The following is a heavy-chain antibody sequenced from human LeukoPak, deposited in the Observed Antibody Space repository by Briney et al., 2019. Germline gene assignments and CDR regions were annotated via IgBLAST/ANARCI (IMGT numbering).Heavy chain of an antibody. Sequence: SETLSLTCTVSGGSIGTYYWSWVRQSPGTGLEWIGYIYVTGTRYNPSLQSRVTISVDRSRNQFFLKMTSVTAADTAVYYCARHMGGGIEDMDVWGRGTKVTVSS. CDR3: ARHMGGGIEDMDV. V-gene: IGHV4-59*08. J-gene: IGHJ6*03. D-gene: IGHD3-16*02. CDR1: GGSIGTYY. CDR2: IYVTGT.